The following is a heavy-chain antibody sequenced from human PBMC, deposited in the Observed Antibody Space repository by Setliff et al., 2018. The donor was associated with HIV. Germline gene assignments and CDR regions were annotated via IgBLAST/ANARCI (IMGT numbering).Heavy chain of an antibody. CDR3: ARRPSPYYYYDSSGYSGGNVDY. V-gene: IGHV4-39*01. CDR2: IYYSGST. Sequence: SETLSLTCTVSGGSITTSSFYWGWIRQAPGKGLGWIGDIYYSGSTHYNPSLQSRVTISVDTSKNQFSLRLSSVTAADTAVYYCARRPSPYYYYDSSGYSGGNVDYWGQGTLVTVSS. CDR1: GGSITTSSFY. J-gene: IGHJ4*02. D-gene: IGHD3-22*01.